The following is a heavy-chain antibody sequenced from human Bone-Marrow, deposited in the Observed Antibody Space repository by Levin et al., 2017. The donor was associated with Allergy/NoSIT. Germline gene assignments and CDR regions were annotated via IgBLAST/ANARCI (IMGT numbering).Heavy chain of an antibody. V-gene: IGHV3-33*01. CDR3: ARVGYYYDSSGYYYPPGYYYGMDV. J-gene: IGHJ6*02. CDR1: GFTFSSYG. CDR2: IWYDGSNK. D-gene: IGHD3-22*01. Sequence: GESLKISCAASGFTFSSYGMHWVRQAPGKGLEWVAVIWYDGSNKYYADSVKGRFTISRDNSKNTLYLQMNSLRAEDTAVYYCARVGYYYDSSGYYYPPGYYYGMDVWGQGTTVTVSS.